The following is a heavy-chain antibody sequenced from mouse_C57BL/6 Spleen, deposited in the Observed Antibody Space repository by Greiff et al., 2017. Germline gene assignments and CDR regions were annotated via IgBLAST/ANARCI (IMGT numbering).Heavy chain of an antibody. V-gene: IGHV1-76*01. CDR2: IYPGSGNT. CDR1: GYTFTDYY. CDR3: ARGRYYYGSSYGYFDV. Sequence: VQLQESGAELVRPGASVKLSCKASGYTFTDYYINWVKQRPGQGLEWIARIYPGSGNTYYNEKFKGKATLTAEKSSSTASMQLSSLTSEDSAVYFCARGRYYYGSSYGYFDVWGTGTTVTVSS. J-gene: IGHJ1*03. D-gene: IGHD1-1*01.